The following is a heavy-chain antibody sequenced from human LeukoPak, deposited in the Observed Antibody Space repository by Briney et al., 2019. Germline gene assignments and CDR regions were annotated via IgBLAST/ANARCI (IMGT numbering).Heavy chain of an antibody. V-gene: IGHV1-69*13. D-gene: IGHD6-13*01. J-gene: IGHJ4*02. Sequence: ASVKVSCKASGGTFSSYAISWVRQAPGQGLEWMGGIIPIFGTANYAQKFQGRVTITADESTSTAYMGLSSLRSEDTAVYYCARESAYSSSWRRFDYWGQGTLVTVSS. CDR2: IIPIFGTA. CDR1: GGTFSSYA. CDR3: ARESAYSSSWRRFDY.